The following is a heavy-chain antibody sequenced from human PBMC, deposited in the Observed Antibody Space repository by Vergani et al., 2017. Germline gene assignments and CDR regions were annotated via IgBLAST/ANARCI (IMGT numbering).Heavy chain of an antibody. CDR1: GGSISSGSYY. D-gene: IGHD5-24*01. CDR3: ARGGGRWLDVDY. J-gene: IGHJ4*02. V-gene: IGHV4-61*02. CDR2: IYTSGST. Sequence: QVQLQESGPGLVKPSQTLSLTCTVSGGSISSGSYYWSWIRQPAGKGLEWIGRIYTSGSTNYNPSLKSRVTISVDTSKNQFSLKLSSVTAADTAVYYCARGGGRWLDVDYWGQGTLVTVSS.